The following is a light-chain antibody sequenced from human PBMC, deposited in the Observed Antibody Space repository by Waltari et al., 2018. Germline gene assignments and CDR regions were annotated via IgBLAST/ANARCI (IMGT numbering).Light chain of an antibody. Sequence: DIVMTKSPDSLTVSLGERDTVNCKSSQSVLSSSNNKNFLAWYQQKPGQPPKLLIYWASTRGSGVPDRFSGSGSGTDFTLTISSLQAEDVAVYYCQQYYITPPTFGQGTKVEIK. CDR1: QSVLSSSNNKNF. CDR2: WAS. J-gene: IGKJ1*01. V-gene: IGKV4-1*01. CDR3: QQYYITPPT.